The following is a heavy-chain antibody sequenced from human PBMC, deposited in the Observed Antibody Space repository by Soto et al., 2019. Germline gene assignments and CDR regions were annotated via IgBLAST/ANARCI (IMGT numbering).Heavy chain of an antibody. CDR2: IHAGNGDT. CDR3: VTSDWAW. V-gene: IGHV1-3*05. J-gene: IGHJ4*02. Sequence: QALLVQSGAEEKKPGASVKVSCKASGYTFTNYGIHWVRQAPGQGLEWLGWIHAGNGDTRYSPKFQGRVTITRDTSASTAYMELRSLTSRDTAIFYCVTSDWAWWGQGTQVTVSS. D-gene: IGHD3-9*01. CDR1: GYTFTNYG.